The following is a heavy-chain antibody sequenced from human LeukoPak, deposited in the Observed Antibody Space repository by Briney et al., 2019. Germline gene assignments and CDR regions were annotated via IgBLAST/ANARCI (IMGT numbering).Heavy chain of an antibody. V-gene: IGHV4-59*08. J-gene: IGHJ4*02. Sequence: PSDTLSLTCTVSGGSISSYYWSWIRQPPGKGLEWIGYIYYSGSTNYNPSLKSRVTISVDTSKNQFSLKLSSVTAADTAVYCCARSSSSWSSFDYWGQGTLVTVSS. CDR1: GGSISSYY. CDR3: ARSSSSWSSFDY. D-gene: IGHD6-13*01. CDR2: IYYSGST.